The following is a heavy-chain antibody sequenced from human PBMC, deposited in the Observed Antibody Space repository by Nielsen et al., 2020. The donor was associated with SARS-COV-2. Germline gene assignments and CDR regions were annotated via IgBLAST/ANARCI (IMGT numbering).Heavy chain of an antibody. Sequence: GESLKISCKGSGYSFTSYWIGWVRQMPGKGLEWMGIIYAGDSDTKYSPSFQGQVTMSADKSINTAYLQWNSLKASDTAMYFCARSAVGFTNYFYYRLDVWGQGTTVTVSS. CDR3: ARSAVGFTNYFYYRLDV. J-gene: IGHJ6*02. V-gene: IGHV5-51*01. D-gene: IGHD1-26*01. CDR2: IYAGDSDT. CDR1: GYSFTSYW.